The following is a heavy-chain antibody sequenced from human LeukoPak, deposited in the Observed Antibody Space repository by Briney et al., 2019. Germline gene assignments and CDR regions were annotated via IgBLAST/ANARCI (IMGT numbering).Heavy chain of an antibody. CDR2: INPNSGGT. Sequence: ASVKVSCKASGYTFTGYYMHWVRQAPGQGLEWMGWINPNSGGTNYAQKFQGRVTMTRDTSISTGYMELSSLRSDDTAVYYCARSADYSNQHNDYWGQGTLSPSPQ. J-gene: IGHJ4*02. D-gene: IGHD4-11*01. CDR1: GYTFTGYY. V-gene: IGHV1-2*02. CDR3: ARSADYSNQHNDY.